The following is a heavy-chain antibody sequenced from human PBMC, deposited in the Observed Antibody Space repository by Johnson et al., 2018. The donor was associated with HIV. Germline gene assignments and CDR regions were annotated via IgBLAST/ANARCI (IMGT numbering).Heavy chain of an antibody. D-gene: IGHD1-26*01. CDR1: GFTFSSYW. Sequence: VQLVESGGGLVQPGGSLRLSCAASGFTFSSYWMSWVRQAPGKGLEWVANIKQEGSEKYYVDSVKGRFTISRDNAKKSLFLQMNSLRAGDTAVYYCARVKGATNALDIWGPGTLVTVSS. V-gene: IGHV3-7*02. J-gene: IGHJ3*02. CDR2: IKQEGSEK. CDR3: ARVKGATNALDI.